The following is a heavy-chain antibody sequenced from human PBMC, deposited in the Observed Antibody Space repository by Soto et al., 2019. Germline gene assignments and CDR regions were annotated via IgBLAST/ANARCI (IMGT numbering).Heavy chain of an antibody. CDR1: GGSFSGYY. J-gene: IGHJ4*02. Sequence: QVQLQQWGAGLLKPSETLSLTCAVYGGSFSGYYWTWIRQPPGTGLVWIGEINHSGSTNYNPSLKSRVTISVDTSKNQFSLKLTSVTAADTAVYYFARDKITGLFDYWGQGTLVTVSS. CDR2: INHSGST. V-gene: IGHV4-34*01. D-gene: IGHD2-8*02. CDR3: ARDKITGLFDY.